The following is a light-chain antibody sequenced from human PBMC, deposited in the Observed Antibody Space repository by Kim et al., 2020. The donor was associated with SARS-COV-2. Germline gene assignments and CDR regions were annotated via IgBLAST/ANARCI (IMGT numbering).Light chain of an antibody. CDR2: WAS. J-gene: IGKJ2*03. CDR1: QTVIHNSNNKNY. Sequence: RATLNCKSSQTVIHNSNNKNYLAWYQQKPGQAPKLLIYWASIRETGVSDRFSGSGSETDFTLTISSLQAEDVAVYYCQQYYSTPPSFGQGTKLEI. CDR3: QQYYSTPPS. V-gene: IGKV4-1*01.